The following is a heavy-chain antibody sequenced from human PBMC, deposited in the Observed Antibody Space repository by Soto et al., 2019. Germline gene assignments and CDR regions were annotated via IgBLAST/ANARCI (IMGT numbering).Heavy chain of an antibody. CDR1: GGSISSGGYY. D-gene: IGHD2-2*01. Sequence: QVQLQESGPGLVKPSQTLSLTCTVSGGSISSGGYYWSWIRQHPGKGLEWIGYIYYSGSTYYNPSLKSRVTISVDTSKNQFSLKLSSVTAADTAVYYCARGYCSSTSCHPLDYWVQGTLVTVSS. CDR2: IYYSGST. V-gene: IGHV4-31*03. J-gene: IGHJ4*02. CDR3: ARGYCSSTSCHPLDY.